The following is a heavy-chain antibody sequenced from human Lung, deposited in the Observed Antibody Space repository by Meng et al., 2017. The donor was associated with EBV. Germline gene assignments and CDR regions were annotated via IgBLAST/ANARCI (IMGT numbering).Heavy chain of an antibody. Sequence: QLQLVKAGAEVKKPGASVKVSCKASGYTFTGYYMHWVRQAPGQGLEWMGRINPNSGGTNYAQKFQGRVTMTRDTSISTAYMELSRLRSDDTAVYYCAHQAVAGTRGWFDPWGQGTLVTVSS. D-gene: IGHD6-19*01. CDR2: INPNSGGT. CDR1: GYTFTGYY. J-gene: IGHJ5*02. V-gene: IGHV1-2*06. CDR3: AHQAVAGTRGWFDP.